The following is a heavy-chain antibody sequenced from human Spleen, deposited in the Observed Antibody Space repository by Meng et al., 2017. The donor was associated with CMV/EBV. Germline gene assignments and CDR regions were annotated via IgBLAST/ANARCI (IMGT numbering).Heavy chain of an antibody. CDR3: ARDRIVVVPARGMDV. CDR1: GSTFSSYS. V-gene: IGHV3-21*01. D-gene: IGHD2-2*01. CDR2: ISSSSSDI. J-gene: IGHJ6*02. Sequence: SGSTFSSYSMNWVRQAPGKGLEGVSSISSSSSDIYYADSVKGRFTISRDNAKNSLYLQMNSLRAEDTAVYYCARDRIVVVPARGMDVWGQGTTVTVSS.